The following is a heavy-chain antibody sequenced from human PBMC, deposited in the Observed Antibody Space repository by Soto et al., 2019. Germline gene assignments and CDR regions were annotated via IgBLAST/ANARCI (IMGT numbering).Heavy chain of an antibody. Sequence: GGSLRLSCAASGFTFSSYSMNWVRQAPGKGLEWVSSISSSSSYIYYADSVKGRFTISRDNAKNSLYLQMNSLRAEDTAVYYCARDPIVVVPAATQFDYWGQGTLVTVSS. J-gene: IGHJ4*02. CDR3: ARDPIVVVPAATQFDY. V-gene: IGHV3-21*01. D-gene: IGHD2-2*01. CDR1: GFTFSSYS. CDR2: ISSSSSYI.